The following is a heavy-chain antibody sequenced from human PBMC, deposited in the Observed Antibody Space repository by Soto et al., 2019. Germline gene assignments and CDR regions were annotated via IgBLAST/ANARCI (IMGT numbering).Heavy chain of an antibody. Sequence: GGSLRLSCAASGFTFSSYAMSWVRQAPGKGLEWVSAISGSGGSTYYADSVKGRFTISRDNSKNTLYLQMNSLRAEDTAVYYCAKDLAVAGKGGRYYYYYGMDVWGQGTTVTVSS. CDR2: ISGSGGST. CDR3: AKDLAVAGKGGRYYYYYGMDV. J-gene: IGHJ6*02. V-gene: IGHV3-23*01. CDR1: GFTFSSYA. D-gene: IGHD6-19*01.